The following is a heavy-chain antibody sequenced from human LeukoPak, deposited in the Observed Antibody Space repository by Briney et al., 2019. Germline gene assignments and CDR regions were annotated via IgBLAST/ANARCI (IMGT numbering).Heavy chain of an antibody. CDR3: ARGFDSKSTYFDS. CDR2: IYFSGSI. V-gene: IGHV4-59*01. Sequence: SETLSLTCTVSGGSFSIFYWNWFRQPPGKGLEWIGYIYFSGSINYHPPPTSRLTISVDTSKNQFSLRLNSVTAADTAIYYCARGFDSKSTYFDSWGQGTLVSVSS. J-gene: IGHJ4*02. D-gene: IGHD5-12*01. CDR1: GGSFSIFY.